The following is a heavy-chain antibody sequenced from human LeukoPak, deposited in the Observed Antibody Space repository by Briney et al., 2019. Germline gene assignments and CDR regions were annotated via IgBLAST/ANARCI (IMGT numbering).Heavy chain of an antibody. V-gene: IGHV3-23*01. CDR3: AKESQSGYCSSTSCWPYFDY. Sequence: GGSLRLSCAASGFTFSSYAMSWVRQAPGKGLEWVSAISGSGGSTYYADSVKGRFTISRDNSKNTLYLQMNSLRAEDTAVYYCAKESQSGYCSSTSCWPYFDYWGQGTLVTVSS. CDR2: ISGSGGST. D-gene: IGHD2-2*01. J-gene: IGHJ4*02. CDR1: GFTFSSYA.